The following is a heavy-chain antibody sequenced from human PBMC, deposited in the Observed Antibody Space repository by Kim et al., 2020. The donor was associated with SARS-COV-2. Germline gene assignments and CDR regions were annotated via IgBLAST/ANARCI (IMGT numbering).Heavy chain of an antibody. CDR2: INAGNGNT. J-gene: IGHJ6*02. D-gene: IGHD6-13*01. CDR1: GYTFTSYA. V-gene: IGHV1-3*01. CDR3: ARDPAAAVPYGMDV. Sequence: ASVKVSCKASGYTFTSYAMHWVRQAPGQRLEWMGWINAGNGNTKYSQKFQGRVTITRDTSASTAYMELSSLRSEDTAVYYCARDPAAAVPYGMDVWGQGTTVTVSS.